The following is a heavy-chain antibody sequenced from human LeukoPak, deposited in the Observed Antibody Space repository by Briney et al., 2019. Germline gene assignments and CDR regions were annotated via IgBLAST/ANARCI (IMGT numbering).Heavy chain of an antibody. V-gene: IGHV3-43*01. CDR3: AKAGGYGWSQYYFDY. D-gene: IGHD6-19*01. J-gene: IGHJ4*02. CDR2: ISWDGGDT. CDR1: GLTFDDYT. Sequence: GAYLRTSCQPSGLTFDDYTMHGVRQAPGKGLGWVSLISWDGGDTYCAVSVKGRFTVSRDNSKNSLYLQMNSLMTDDTALYYCAKAGGYGWSQYYFDYWGQGTLVTVSS.